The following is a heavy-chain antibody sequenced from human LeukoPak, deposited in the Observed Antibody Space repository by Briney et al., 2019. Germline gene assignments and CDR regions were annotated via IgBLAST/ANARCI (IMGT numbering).Heavy chain of an antibody. D-gene: IGHD3/OR15-3a*01. CDR2: INPSGGST. Sequence: GASVKVSCKASGYTCTSYYMLWVRQAPGQGLEWMGIINPSGGSTSYAQKFQGRVTMTRDTSTSTVYMELSSLRSEDTAVYYCARDQFAFGLFDYCGQGTLVTVSS. J-gene: IGHJ4*02. CDR1: GYTCTSYY. CDR3: ARDQFAFGLFDY. V-gene: IGHV1-46*01.